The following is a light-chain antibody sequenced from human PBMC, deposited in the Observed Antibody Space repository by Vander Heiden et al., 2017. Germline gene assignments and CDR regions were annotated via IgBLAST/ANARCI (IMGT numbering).Light chain of an antibody. CDR3: QQDKSYPIT. CDR2: KAS. CDR1: QSISNW. Sequence: DIQMTQSPSTLSASVGDRVTITCRASQSISNWLAWYQQKPGKAPKLLIYKASTLESGVPSRFSGSGSGTEFTLTISRLQPDDFATYYCQQDKSYPITFGQGTRMEIK. V-gene: IGKV1-5*03. J-gene: IGKJ5*01.